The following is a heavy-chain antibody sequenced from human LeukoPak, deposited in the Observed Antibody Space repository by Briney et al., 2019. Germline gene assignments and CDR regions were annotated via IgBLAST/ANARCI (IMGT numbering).Heavy chain of an antibody. CDR2: MNPNSGNT. D-gene: IGHD6-13*01. CDR1: GYTFTSYD. CDR3: ARDHSSSWYNYYCYYMDV. J-gene: IGHJ6*03. Sequence: GASVKVSCKASGYTFTSYDINWVRQATGQGLEWMGWMNPNSGNTGYAQKFQGRVTMTRNTSISTAYMELSSLRSEDTAVYYCARDHSSSWYNYYCYYMDVWGKGTTVTVSS. V-gene: IGHV1-8*01.